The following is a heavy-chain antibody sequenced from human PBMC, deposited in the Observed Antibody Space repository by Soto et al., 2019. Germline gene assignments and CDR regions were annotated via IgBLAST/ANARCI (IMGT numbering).Heavy chain of an antibody. CDR3: AREGIQLWLLRAFDI. J-gene: IGHJ3*02. V-gene: IGHV3-30-3*01. Sequence: ESGGGVVQPGRSLRLSCAASGFTFSSYAMHWVRQAPGKGLEWVAVISYDGSNKYYADSVKGRFTISRDNSKNTRYLQMNSLRAEDTAVYYCAREGIQLWLLRAFDIWGQGTMVTVSS. CDR2: ISYDGSNK. CDR1: GFTFSSYA. D-gene: IGHD5-18*01.